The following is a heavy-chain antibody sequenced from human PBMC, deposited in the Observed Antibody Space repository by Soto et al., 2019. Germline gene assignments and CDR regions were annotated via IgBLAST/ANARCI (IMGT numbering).Heavy chain of an antibody. D-gene: IGHD3-3*01. CDR1: GFTFSSYG. J-gene: IGHJ5*02. Sequence: PGGSLRLSCAASGFTFSSYGMHWVRQAPGKGLEWVAVISYDGSNKYYADSVKGRFTISRDNSKNTLYLQMNSLRAEDTAVYYCAKHTNLRFLEWFEPNWFDPWGQGTLVTVSS. V-gene: IGHV3-30*18. CDR3: AKHTNLRFLEWFEPNWFDP. CDR2: ISYDGSNK.